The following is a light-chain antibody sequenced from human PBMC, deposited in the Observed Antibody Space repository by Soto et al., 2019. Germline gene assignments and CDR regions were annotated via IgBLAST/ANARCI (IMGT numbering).Light chain of an antibody. J-gene: IGKJ5*01. CDR1: QSVSSY. V-gene: IGKV1-39*01. Sequence: SQMTQSPSSLSASVGDRVTITCRASQSVSSYLNWYQQKPGKAPKLLIYAASSMQSGIPARFSGSGSGTDFTLTISSLQPEDFATYYCQQSYSTPPFGQGTRLEIK. CDR2: AAS. CDR3: QQSYSTPP.